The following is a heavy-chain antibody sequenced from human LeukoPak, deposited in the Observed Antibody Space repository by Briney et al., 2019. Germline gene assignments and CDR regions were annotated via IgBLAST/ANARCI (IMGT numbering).Heavy chain of an antibody. V-gene: IGHV1-8*01. D-gene: IGHD6-13*01. CDR1: GYTFTSYD. CDR3: AKDLGLLTAAGSYFDY. Sequence: ASVKVSCKASGYTFTSYDINWVRQATGQGLEWMGWMNPNSGNTGYAQKFQGRVTMTRNTSISTAYMEPSSLRSEDTAVYYCAKDLGLLTAAGSYFDYWGQGTLVTVSS. J-gene: IGHJ4*02. CDR2: MNPNSGNT.